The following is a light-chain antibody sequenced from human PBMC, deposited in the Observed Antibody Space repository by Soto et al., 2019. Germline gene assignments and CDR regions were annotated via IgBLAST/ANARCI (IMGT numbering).Light chain of an antibody. J-gene: IGKJ1*01. CDR2: AAS. CDR1: QDINKN. V-gene: IGKV1-16*01. Sequence: DIQITQSPSSLSSSVLERVTITSRASQDINKNLIWYQQKPGKAPKPLIYAASTLQSGVPSRFSGSGSGTDFTLTISCLQSEDFATYYCQQYYSYPPTFGQGTKVDIK. CDR3: QQYYSYPPT.